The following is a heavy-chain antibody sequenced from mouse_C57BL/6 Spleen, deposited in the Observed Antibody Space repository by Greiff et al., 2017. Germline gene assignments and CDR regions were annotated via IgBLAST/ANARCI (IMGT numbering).Heavy chain of an antibody. CDR3: TRGEFYDGYYESPFAY. J-gene: IGHJ3*01. CDR2: ISSGGDYI. V-gene: IGHV5-9-1*02. Sequence: EVKLVESGEGLVKPGGSLKLSCAASGFTFSSYAMSWVRQTPEKRLEWVAYISSGGDYIYYADTVKGRFTISRDNARNTLYLQMSSLKSEDTAMYYCTRGEFYDGYYESPFAYWGQGTLVTVSA. D-gene: IGHD2-3*01. CDR1: GFTFSSYA.